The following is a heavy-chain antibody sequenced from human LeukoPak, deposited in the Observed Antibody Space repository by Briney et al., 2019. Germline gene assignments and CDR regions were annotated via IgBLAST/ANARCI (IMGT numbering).Heavy chain of an antibody. Sequence: ASAKVSCKASGYTFTGYYMHWVRQAPGQGLEWMGWINPNSGGTNYAQKFQGRVTMTRDTSISTAYMELSRLRSDDTAVYYCARDPAWREYTSGDSWGQGTLVTVSS. J-gene: IGHJ4*02. CDR3: ARDPAWREYTSGDS. V-gene: IGHV1-2*02. CDR1: GYTFTGYY. D-gene: IGHD2-2*02. CDR2: INPNSGGT.